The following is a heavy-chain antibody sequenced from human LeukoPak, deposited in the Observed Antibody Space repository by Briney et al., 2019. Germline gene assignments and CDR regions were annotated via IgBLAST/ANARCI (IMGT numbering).Heavy chain of an antibody. CDR2: IYTSGST. J-gene: IGHJ1*01. CDR3: ARDSSSSGYFQH. D-gene: IGHD6-6*01. CDR1: GGSISSGSYY. Sequence: SETLSLTCTVSGGSISSGSYYWSWIRQPAGKGLEWIGRIYTSGSTNYNPSLKGRVTISVDTSKNQFSLKLSSVTAADTAVYYCARDSSSSGYFQHWGQGTLVTVSS. V-gene: IGHV4-61*02.